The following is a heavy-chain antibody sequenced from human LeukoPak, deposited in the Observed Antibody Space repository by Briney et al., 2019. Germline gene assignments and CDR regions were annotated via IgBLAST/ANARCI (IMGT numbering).Heavy chain of an antibody. D-gene: IGHD1-26*01. Sequence: PSETLSLTCTVSGDSLNTYYWDWIRQPAGKGLEWIGRIHHSGATNYNPSLKSRVTMSVDTSKNQFSLILRSVTAADTAVYYCVRDKGVERLGGVYFDSWGQGTLVIVSS. CDR1: GDSLNTYY. J-gene: IGHJ4*02. CDR3: VRDKGVERLGGVYFDS. V-gene: IGHV4-4*07. CDR2: IHHSGAT.